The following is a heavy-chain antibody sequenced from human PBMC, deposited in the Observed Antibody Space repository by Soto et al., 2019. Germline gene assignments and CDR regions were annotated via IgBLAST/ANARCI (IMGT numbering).Heavy chain of an antibody. CDR3: AKGDNIGTKTGYAFDP. J-gene: IGHJ5*02. Sequence: SQTLSLTCAISGYSVSSNTASWNWIIQSPSRGLEWLGRTYFRSKWYNDYAVSVKSRIIINPDTSNNQFSLQLNSVTPEDTAVYFCAKGDNIGTKTGYAFDPWGQGIMVTVS. CDR1: GYSVSSNTAS. CDR2: TYFRSKWYN. V-gene: IGHV6-1*01. D-gene: IGHD5-12*01.